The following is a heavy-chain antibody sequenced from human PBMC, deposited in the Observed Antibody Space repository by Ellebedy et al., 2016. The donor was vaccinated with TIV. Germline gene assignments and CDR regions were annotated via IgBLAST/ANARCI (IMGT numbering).Heavy chain of an antibody. CDR2: ISYSSDIT. V-gene: IGHV3-23*01. CDR3: ARGDSTFWGLPY. D-gene: IGHD2-21*01. CDR1: GFAFSGYA. Sequence: GESLKISXAASGFAFSGYAMSRVRQAPGKGLEWVSSISYSSDITHYADSVKGRFTISRDNSKNTLYLQMSSLRAEDTAVYYCARGDSTFWGLPYWGQGTLVTVSS. J-gene: IGHJ4*02.